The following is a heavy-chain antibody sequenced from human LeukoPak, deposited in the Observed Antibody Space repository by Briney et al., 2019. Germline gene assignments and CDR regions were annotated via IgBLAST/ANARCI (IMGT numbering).Heavy chain of an antibody. CDR3: AKRVHSSSWYAAFDY. Sequence: GGSLRLSCAVSGFTFNNYVMNWVRQAPGKGLEWVSSISGSGDSTYYADSVKGRFSISRDNSKNTLYLQLNSLRAEGTAVYYCAKRVHSSSWYAAFDYWGQGTLVTVSS. CDR1: GFTFNNYV. J-gene: IGHJ4*02. D-gene: IGHD6-13*01. CDR2: ISGSGDST. V-gene: IGHV3-23*01.